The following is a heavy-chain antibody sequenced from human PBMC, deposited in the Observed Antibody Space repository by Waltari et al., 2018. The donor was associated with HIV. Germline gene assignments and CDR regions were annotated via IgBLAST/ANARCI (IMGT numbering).Heavy chain of an antibody. CDR2: VNDVGGV. Sequence: QVRLEQWGTGLLKPSETLSRTCAVHGVSFRNSYWNFIRLSPGQGLEWIGEVNDVGGVRYSPSFRSRVSMSIDASKNQFSLNLTSVTAADTGVYYCARGRWKKRGPLPMDVWDKGATVIVS. CDR1: GVSFRNSY. D-gene: IGHD1-1*01. J-gene: IGHJ6*04. CDR3: ARGRWKKRGPLPMDV. V-gene: IGHV4-34*02.